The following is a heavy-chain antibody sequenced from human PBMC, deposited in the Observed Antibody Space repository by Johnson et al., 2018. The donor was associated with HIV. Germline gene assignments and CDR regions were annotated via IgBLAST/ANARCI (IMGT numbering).Heavy chain of an antibody. Sequence: QVQLVESGGGVVQPGRSLRLSCAASGFTFSSYAMHWVRHAPGKGLEWVAVISYDGSNKYYADSVKGRFTISRDNSKNTLYLQMNSLRAEDTAVYSWASGGSRYSGSYLSDAFDIWGQGTMVTVSS. V-gene: IGHV3-30*04. CDR1: GFTFSSYA. CDR3: ASGGSRYSGSYLSDAFDI. J-gene: IGHJ3*02. CDR2: ISYDGSNK. D-gene: IGHD1-26*01.